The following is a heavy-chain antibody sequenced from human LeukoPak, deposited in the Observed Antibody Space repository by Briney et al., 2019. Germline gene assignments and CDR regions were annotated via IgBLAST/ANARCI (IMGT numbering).Heavy chain of an antibody. D-gene: IGHD3-3*01. CDR3: ARLPIANRFWSGYSGFWFDP. V-gene: IGHV4-39*01. Sequence: PSETLSLTCTVSGGSISSSSYYWGWIRQPPGKGLEWIGSIYYSGSTYYNPSLKSRVTISVDTSKNQFSLKLSSVTAADTAVYYCARLPIANRFWSGYSGFWFDPWGQGTLVTVSS. J-gene: IGHJ5*02. CDR2: IYYSGST. CDR1: GGSISSSSYY.